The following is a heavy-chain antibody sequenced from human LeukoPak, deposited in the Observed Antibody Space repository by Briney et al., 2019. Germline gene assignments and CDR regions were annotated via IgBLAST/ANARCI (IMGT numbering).Heavy chain of an antibody. CDR3: ARRGVVIRVILVGFHKEAFYFDS. CDR1: GFTFSNYA. Sequence: GGSLRLSCAASGFTFSNYAMSWVRQAPGKGLDWVSVISDNEGTTYYADSVKGRFTISRDNSRNTLYLQMNSLRAEDTAVYFCARRGVVIRVILVGFHKEAFYFDSWGQGVLVTVSS. D-gene: IGHD3-10*01. CDR2: ISDNEGTT. J-gene: IGHJ4*02. V-gene: IGHV3-23*01.